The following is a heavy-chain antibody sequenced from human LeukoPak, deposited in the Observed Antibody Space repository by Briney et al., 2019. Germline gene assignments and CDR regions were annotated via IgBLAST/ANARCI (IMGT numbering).Heavy chain of an antibody. J-gene: IGHJ4*02. CDR3: ARDWLRGHDSSVIDY. D-gene: IGHD3-22*01. CDR2: ISSSSSYI. V-gene: IGHV3-21*01. CDR1: GFTFSSYS. Sequence: PGGSLRLSCAASGFTFSSYSMNWVRQAPGKGLEWVSSISSSSSYIYYADSVKGRFTISRDNAKNSLYLQMNSLRAEDTAVYYCARDWLRGHDSSVIDYWGQGTLVTVSS.